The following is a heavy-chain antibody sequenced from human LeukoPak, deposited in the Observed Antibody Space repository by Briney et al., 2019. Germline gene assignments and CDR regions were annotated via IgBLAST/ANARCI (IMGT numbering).Heavy chain of an antibody. CDR2: ISSDSSTT. CDR1: GFTFSSYT. J-gene: IGHJ5*02. CDR3: ASRVEIRSGWYL. Sequence: GGSLRLSCAASGFTFSSYTMNWVRQAPGTGLEWVSFISSDSSTTYYVDSVKGRFTISRDNAKNSLFLQMNSLRVEDTAVYHCASRVEIRSGWYLWGQGTLVTVSS. V-gene: IGHV3-48*01. D-gene: IGHD6-19*01.